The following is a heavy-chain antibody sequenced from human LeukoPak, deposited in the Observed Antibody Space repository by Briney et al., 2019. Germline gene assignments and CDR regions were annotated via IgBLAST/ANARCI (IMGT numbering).Heavy chain of an antibody. D-gene: IGHD3-22*01. CDR2: ISGSGGST. CDR3: AKSYYYDSSGPSWFDP. V-gene: IGHV3-23*01. J-gene: IGHJ5*02. CDR1: GFTFSSYA. Sequence: PGGSLRLSCAASGFTFSSYAMSWVRQAPGKGLEWVSAISGSGGSTYYADSVKGRFTISRDNSKNTLYLQMNSLRAEDTAVYYCAKSYYYDSSGPSWFDPWGQGTLVTVSS.